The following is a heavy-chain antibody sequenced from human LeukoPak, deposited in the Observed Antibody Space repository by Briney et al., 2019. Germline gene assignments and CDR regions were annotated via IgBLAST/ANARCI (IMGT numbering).Heavy chain of an antibody. CDR1: GFTFSTYS. Sequence: GVSLRLSCAASGFTFSTYSMSWVRQAPGKGLEWVSSISSSSGYIYYADSVMGRFTISRDNAKNSLSLQMNSLRAEDTAVYYCARGCGGDCYPFRDFWGQGTLVTVSS. CDR2: ISSSSGYI. J-gene: IGHJ4*02. V-gene: IGHV3-21*01. CDR3: ARGCGGDCYPFRDF. D-gene: IGHD2-21*02.